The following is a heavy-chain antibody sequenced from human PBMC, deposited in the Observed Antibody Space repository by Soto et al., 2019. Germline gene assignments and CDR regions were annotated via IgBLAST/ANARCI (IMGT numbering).Heavy chain of an antibody. J-gene: IGHJ6*03. CDR1: GFTFSSYA. D-gene: IGHD3-16*01. V-gene: IGHV3-23*01. CDR2: ISGSGGST. CDR3: ARDDYIWGSQQYYYYYMDV. Sequence: GGSLRLSCAASGFTFSSYAMSWVRQAPGKGLEWVSAISGSGGSTYYADSVKGRFTISRDNSKNTVYLQMNSLRAEDTAVYYCARDDYIWGSQQYYYYYMDVWGKGTTVTVSS.